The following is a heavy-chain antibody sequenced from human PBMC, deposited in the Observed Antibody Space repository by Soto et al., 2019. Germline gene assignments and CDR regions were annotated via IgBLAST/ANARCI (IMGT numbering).Heavy chain of an antibody. CDR3: ARDYYDSSGYWGGMDV. CDR2: ISSSSSYI. CDR1: GFTFSSYS. V-gene: IGHV3-21*01. Sequence: EVPLVESGGGLVKPGGSLRLSCAASGFTFSSYSMNWVRQAPGKGLEWVSSISSSSSYIYYADSVKGRFTISRDNAKNSLYLQMNSLRAEDTAVYYCARDYYDSSGYWGGMDVWGQGTTVTVSS. D-gene: IGHD3-22*01. J-gene: IGHJ6*02.